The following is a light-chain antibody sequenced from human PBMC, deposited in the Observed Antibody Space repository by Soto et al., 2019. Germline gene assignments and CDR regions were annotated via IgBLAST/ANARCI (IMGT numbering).Light chain of an antibody. CDR1: SSDVGGYNY. Sequence: QSVLNQPASVSGSPGQSITISCTGTSSDVGGYNYVSWYQQHPGKAPKLMIYDVSNRPSGVSNRFSGSKSGNTASLTISGLQAEDEADYSCSSYTSSSPLGYVFGTGTKVTVL. CDR2: DVS. V-gene: IGLV2-14*01. CDR3: SSYTSSSPLGYV. J-gene: IGLJ1*01.